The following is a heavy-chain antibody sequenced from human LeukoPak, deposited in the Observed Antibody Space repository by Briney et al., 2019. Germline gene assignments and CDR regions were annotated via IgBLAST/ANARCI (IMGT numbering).Heavy chain of an antibody. D-gene: IGHD1-1*01. J-gene: IGHJ5*02. Sequence: PSETLSLSCTVSGGSISRYYWSWIRQPPGKGLEWIGYISYSGSTNFNPSLKSRVTISVDTSKNQFSLKLSSVTAADTAVYYCAREGTAGTNLNWFDPWGQGTLVTVSS. CDR3: AREGTAGTNLNWFDP. V-gene: IGHV4-59*01. CDR2: ISYSGST. CDR1: GGSISRYY.